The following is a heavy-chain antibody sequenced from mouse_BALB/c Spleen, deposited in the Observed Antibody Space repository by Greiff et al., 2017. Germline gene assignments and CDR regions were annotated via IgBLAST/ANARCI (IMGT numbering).Heavy chain of an antibody. CDR1: GYTFSDYN. J-gene: IGHJ2*01. CDR3: ARKDLYYFDY. CDR2: IYPYNGGN. Sequence: EVQLQQSGPGLVKPGASVKISCTASGYTFSDYNMHWVKQSHGKSLEWIGYIYPYNGGNGYNQKFKSKATLTVDNSSSTAYMELRSLTSEDSAVYYCARKDLYYFDYWGQGTTLTGSS. V-gene: IGHV1S29*02. D-gene: IGHD6-2*01.